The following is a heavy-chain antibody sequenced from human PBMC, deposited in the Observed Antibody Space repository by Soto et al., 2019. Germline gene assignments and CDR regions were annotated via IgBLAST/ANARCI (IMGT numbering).Heavy chain of an antibody. V-gene: IGHV1-46*03. CDR1: RYTFTSYD. D-gene: IGHD7-27*01. J-gene: IGHJ4*02. Sequence: QVQVVQSGVEVKNPGASVKVSCKSSRYTFTSYDVHWVRQAPGQGLEWMGLINPTGGSPNYAQTFQGRVTMTKDTSTSTVYMELSSLRSEDTAMYSCAWGRGKPYYCDYWGQGTLGNVSS. CDR3: AWGRGKPYYCDY. CDR2: INPTGGSP.